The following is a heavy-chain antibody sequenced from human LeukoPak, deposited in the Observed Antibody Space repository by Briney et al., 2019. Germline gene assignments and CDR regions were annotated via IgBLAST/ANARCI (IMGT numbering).Heavy chain of an antibody. CDR1: GYTFTGYY. V-gene: IGHV1-2*02. Sequence: GASVKVSCKASGYTFTGYYMHWVRQAPGQGLEWMGWINPNSGGTNYAQKFQGRVTMTRDTSISTAYMELSRLRSDDTAVYYCAKDQEYYGSGFNWFDPWGQGTLITVSS. J-gene: IGHJ5*02. D-gene: IGHD3-10*01. CDR2: INPNSGGT. CDR3: AKDQEYYGSGFNWFDP.